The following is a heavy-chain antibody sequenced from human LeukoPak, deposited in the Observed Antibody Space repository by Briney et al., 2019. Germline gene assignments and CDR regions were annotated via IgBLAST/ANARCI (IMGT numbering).Heavy chain of an antibody. CDR1: GYTFTSYY. CDR2: INPSGGST. Sequence: ASVKVSCKASGYTFTSYYMHWVRQAPGQGLEWMGIINPSGGSTSYAQKFQGRVTMTRDTSTSTVYMDLSSQRSEDTAVYYCARESPREIPFDYWGQGTLVTVSS. CDR3: ARESPREIPFDY. V-gene: IGHV1-46*01. J-gene: IGHJ4*02.